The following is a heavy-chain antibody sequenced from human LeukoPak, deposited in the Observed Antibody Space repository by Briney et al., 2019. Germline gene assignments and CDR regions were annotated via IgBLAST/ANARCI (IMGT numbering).Heavy chain of an antibody. CDR2: IYHSGST. V-gene: IGHV4-38-2*02. Sequence: SETLSLTCTVSGYSISSGYYWGWIRQPPGKGLEWIGSIYHSGSTYYNPSLKSRVTISVDTSKNQFSLKLSSVTAADTAVYYCASDSLGDAFDIWGQGTMVTVSS. CDR1: GYSISSGYY. CDR3: ASDSLGDAFDI. J-gene: IGHJ3*02.